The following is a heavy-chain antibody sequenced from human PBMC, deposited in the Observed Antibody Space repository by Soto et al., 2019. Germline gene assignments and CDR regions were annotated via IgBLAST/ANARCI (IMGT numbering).Heavy chain of an antibody. CDR2: IIPIFGTA. V-gene: IGHV1-69*13. CDR3: NYYDSSGYPY. D-gene: IGHD3-22*01. J-gene: IGHJ4*02. Sequence: SVKVSCKASGGTFSSYAISWVRQAPGQGLEWMGGIIPIFGTANYAQKFQGRVTITADESTSTAYMELSSLRSEDTAVYYYNYYDSSGYPYWGQGTLVTVSS. CDR1: GGTFSSYA.